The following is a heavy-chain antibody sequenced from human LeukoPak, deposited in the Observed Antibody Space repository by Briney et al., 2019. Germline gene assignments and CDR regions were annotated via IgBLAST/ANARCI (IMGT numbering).Heavy chain of an antibody. J-gene: IGHJ6*03. Sequence: ASVKVSCKASGYTFTSYGVSWARQAPGQGLEWMGWISAYNGNTNYAQKLQGRVTMTTDTSTSTAYMELRSLRSDDTAVYYCARVVWFGELREYYYYMDVWGKGTTVTVSS. CDR1: GYTFTSYG. CDR2: ISAYNGNT. D-gene: IGHD3-10*01. CDR3: ARVVWFGELREYYYYMDV. V-gene: IGHV1-18*01.